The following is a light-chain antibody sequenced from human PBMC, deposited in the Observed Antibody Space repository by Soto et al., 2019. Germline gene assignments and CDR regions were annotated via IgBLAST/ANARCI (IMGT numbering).Light chain of an antibody. CDR1: SSDIGAYNY. J-gene: IGLJ3*02. Sequence: QSVLTQPASVSGSPGQSIAISCTGTSSDIGAYNYVSWYQQHPGKAPKLMIYEVSNRPSGVSDRFSGSKSGNTASLTISGLQAEDEADYYCSSFATPSTLLFGGGTQLTVL. CDR3: SSFATPSTLL. V-gene: IGLV2-14*01. CDR2: EVS.